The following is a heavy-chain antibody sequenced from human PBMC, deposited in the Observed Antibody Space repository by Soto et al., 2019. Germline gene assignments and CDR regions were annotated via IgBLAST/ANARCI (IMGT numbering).Heavy chain of an antibody. CDR2: IKQDGSEK. CDR3: ARDKYYDSGTYPYYFDS. J-gene: IGHJ4*02. CDR1: GFRFSYYW. Sequence: GGSLRLSCAGSGFRFSYYWMSWVRQAPGKGLEWVANIKQDGSEKYYVDSVKGRFTISRDNTKNSLYLQMNSLRAEDTAVYYCARDKYYDSGTYPYYFDSWGQGTLVTVSS. D-gene: IGHD3-10*01. V-gene: IGHV3-7*01.